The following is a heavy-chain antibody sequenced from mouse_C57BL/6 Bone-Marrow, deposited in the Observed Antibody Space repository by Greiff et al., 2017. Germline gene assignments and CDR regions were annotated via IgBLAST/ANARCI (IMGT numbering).Heavy chain of an antibody. CDR3: AKSITAVVARAY. D-gene: IGHD1-1*01. J-gene: IGHJ2*01. CDR1: GYTFTSSG. CDR2: IYPRSGNT. Sequence: QVHVKQSGAELARPGASVKLSCKASGYTFTSSGISWVKQRTGQGLEWIGEIYPRSGNTYYNAKFQGKATLTADKSSSTAYMELRRLTSEDSAVYFCAKSITAVVARAYWGQGTTLTVSS. V-gene: IGHV1-81*01.